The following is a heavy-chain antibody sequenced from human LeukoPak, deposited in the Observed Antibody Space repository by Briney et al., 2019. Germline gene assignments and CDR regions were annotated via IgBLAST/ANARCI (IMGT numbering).Heavy chain of an antibody. CDR2: ISAYNGNT. CDR3: ARDPEDYDSSGYYYGSSDY. V-gene: IGHV1-18*01. J-gene: IGHJ4*02. CDR1: GYTLTSYG. D-gene: IGHD3-22*01. Sequence: GASVKVSCKASGYTLTSYGISWVRQAPGQGLEWMGWISAYNGNTNYAQKLQGRVTMTTDTSTSTAYMELRSLRSDDTAVYYCARDPEDYDSSGYYYGSSDYWGQGTLVTVSS.